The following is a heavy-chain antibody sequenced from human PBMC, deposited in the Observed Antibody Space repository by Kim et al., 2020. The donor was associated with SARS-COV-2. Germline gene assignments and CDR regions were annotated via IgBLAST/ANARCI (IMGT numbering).Heavy chain of an antibody. D-gene: IGHD6-19*01. CDR2: ISGSGGST. Sequence: GGSLRLSCAASGFTFSSYAMSWVRQAPGKGLEWVSVISGSGGSTYYADSVKGRFTISRDNSKNTLYLQMNSLRPEDTAVYYYAKDVGLAVALTWRWYFDLWGRGTLVTVSS. J-gene: IGHJ2*01. CDR3: AKDVGLAVALTWRWYFDL. V-gene: IGHV3-23*01. CDR1: GFTFSSYA.